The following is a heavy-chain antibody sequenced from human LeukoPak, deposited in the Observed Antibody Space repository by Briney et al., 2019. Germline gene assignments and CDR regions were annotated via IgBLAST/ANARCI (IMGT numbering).Heavy chain of an antibody. D-gene: IGHD2-15*01. J-gene: IGHJ6*02. CDR2: INHSGST. CDR1: GGSFSGYY. Sequence: SETLSLTCAVYGGSFSGYYWSWIRQPPGKGLEWIGEINHSGSTNYNPSLKSRVTISVDKSQNQFSLKLSSVTGADTAVYYCARGVVVVAATLYYYYYYGMDVWGQGTTVTVSS. CDR3: ARGVVVVAATLYYYYYYGMDV. V-gene: IGHV4-34*01.